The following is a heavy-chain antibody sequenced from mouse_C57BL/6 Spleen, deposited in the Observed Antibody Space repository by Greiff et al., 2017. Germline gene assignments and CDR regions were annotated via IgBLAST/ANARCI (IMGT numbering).Heavy chain of an antibody. V-gene: IGHV1-54*01. Sequence: QVQLKESGAELVRPGTSVKVSCKASGYAFTNYLIEWVKQRPGQGLEWIGVINPGSGGTNYNEKFKGKATLTADKSSSTAYMQLSSLTSEDSAVYFCARLTTVVRHYFYAMDYWGQGTSVTVSS. D-gene: IGHD1-1*01. J-gene: IGHJ4*01. CDR1: GYAFTNYL. CDR2: INPGSGGT. CDR3: ARLTTVVRHYFYAMDY.